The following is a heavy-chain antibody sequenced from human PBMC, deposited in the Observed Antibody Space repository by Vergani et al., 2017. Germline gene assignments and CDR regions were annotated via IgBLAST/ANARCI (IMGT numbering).Heavy chain of an antibody. D-gene: IGHD6-13*01. J-gene: IGHJ4*02. V-gene: IGHV3-7*01. CDR2: IKEDGSET. Sequence: EVQLMESGGGLVQPGGSLRLSCAASGFTFSNYWMSWVRQAPGKGLEGVANIKEDGSETFYVDSVMGRFTISRDNAKNSLYLQMNSLRAEDTAVYFCARLGLTASRREAPVFYYWGQGTLVTVSS. CDR1: GFTFSNYW. CDR3: ARLGLTASRREAPVFYY.